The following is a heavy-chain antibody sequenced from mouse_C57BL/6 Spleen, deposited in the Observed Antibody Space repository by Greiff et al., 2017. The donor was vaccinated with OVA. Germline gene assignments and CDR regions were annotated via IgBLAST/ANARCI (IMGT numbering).Heavy chain of an antibody. V-gene: IGHV5-9-1*02. CDR3: TRGTTVVAPYAMDY. CDR2: ISSGGDYI. Sequence: EVQRVESGEGLVKPGGSLKLSCAASGFTFRSYAMSWVRQTPEKRLEWVAYISSGGDYIYYADTVKGRFTISSDNARNTLDLQMSSRKSEDTAVYYNTRGTTVVAPYAMDYWGQGTSVTVSS. J-gene: IGHJ4*01. D-gene: IGHD1-1*01. CDR1: GFTFRSYA.